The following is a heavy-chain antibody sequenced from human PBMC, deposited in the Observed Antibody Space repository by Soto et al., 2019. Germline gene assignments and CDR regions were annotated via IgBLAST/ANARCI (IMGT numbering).Heavy chain of an antibody. V-gene: IGHV4-4*02. CDR3: ARSPRSIAAGGIDY. D-gene: IGHD6-13*01. Sequence: QVQLQESGPGLVKPSGTLSLTCAVSGGSISSSNLWTWVRQPPGKGLEWIGEIYHSGSTNYNPSLKRRVTISVGKSKNQFSLKVTSVTAADTAVYYCARSPRSIAAGGIDYWGQGILVTVSS. CDR2: IYHSGST. CDR1: GGSISSSNL. J-gene: IGHJ4*02.